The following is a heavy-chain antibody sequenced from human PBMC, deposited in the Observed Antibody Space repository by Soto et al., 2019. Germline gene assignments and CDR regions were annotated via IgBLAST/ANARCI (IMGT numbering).Heavy chain of an antibody. CDR2: IYYSGST. V-gene: IGHV4-59*01. CDR1: GGSISSYY. Sequence: SETLSHTCTVSGGSISSYYWSWIRQPPGKGLEWIGYIYYSGSTNYNPSLKSRVTISVDTSKNQFSLKLSSVTAADTAVYYCARDTHTHRQTTYYYYGMDVWGQGTTVTVSS. CDR3: ARDTHTHRQTTYYYYGMDV. J-gene: IGHJ6*02.